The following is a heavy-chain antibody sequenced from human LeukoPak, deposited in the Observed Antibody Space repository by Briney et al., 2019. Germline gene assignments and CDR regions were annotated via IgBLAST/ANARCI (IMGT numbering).Heavy chain of an antibody. CDR1: GGSLSSYY. V-gene: IGHV4-59*08. Sequence: PSETLSLTCTVSGGSLSSYYWSWLRQPPGKGLEWIGYIHYSGSTNYNPSLKNRVNISVDTSKNQFSLKVSSVTAADTAVYYCARHSSGYYRFDYWGQGTLVTVSS. CDR3: ARHSSGYYRFDY. CDR2: IHYSGST. J-gene: IGHJ4*02. D-gene: IGHD3-22*01.